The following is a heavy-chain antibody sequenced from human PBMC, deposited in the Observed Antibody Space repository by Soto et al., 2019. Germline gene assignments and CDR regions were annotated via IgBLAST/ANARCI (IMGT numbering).Heavy chain of an antibody. J-gene: IGHJ4*02. CDR3: TKNSAYAIDY. Sequence: PSETRSPTCDVSRYSIDHYNWWSWVRQSPGVVRGWIGELQHGGYTNYNPSLESRGTFSVDVSKHQFFLKLSSVTAADTAVKYCTKNSAYAIDYWGQGTLVTVSS. D-gene: IGHD5-12*01. CDR2: LQHGGYT. CDR1: RYSIDHYNW. V-gene: IGHV4-4*02.